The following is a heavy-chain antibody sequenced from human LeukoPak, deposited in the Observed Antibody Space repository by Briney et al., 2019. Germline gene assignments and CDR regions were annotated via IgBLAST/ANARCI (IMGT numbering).Heavy chain of an antibody. V-gene: IGHV1-69*13. Sequence: ASVKVSCKASGGTFSSYAISWVRQAPGQGLEWMGGIIPISGTANYAQKFQGRVTITADESTSTAYMELSSLRSEDMAVYYCAREITMIVWSYFDYWGQGTLVTVSS. CDR3: AREITMIVWSYFDY. CDR2: IIPISGTA. CDR1: GGTFSSYA. J-gene: IGHJ4*02. D-gene: IGHD3-22*01.